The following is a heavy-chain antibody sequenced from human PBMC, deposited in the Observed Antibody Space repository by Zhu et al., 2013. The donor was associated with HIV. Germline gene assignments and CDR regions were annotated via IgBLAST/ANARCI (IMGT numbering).Heavy chain of an antibody. CDR1: GYTFTAYY. Sequence: QVQLVQSGADVRKPGASLKVSCKASGYTFTAYYLHWVRQAPGQGLEWMGWINPNNGATKYAPNFQGRVTMTRDTSIITAYMEVSRLRSDDTAVYYCARGAGYDSSGYYNDYWGQGTLVTVSS. J-gene: IGHJ4*02. V-gene: IGHV1-2*02. CDR2: INPNNGAT. CDR3: ARGAGYDSSGYYNDY. D-gene: IGHD3-22*01.